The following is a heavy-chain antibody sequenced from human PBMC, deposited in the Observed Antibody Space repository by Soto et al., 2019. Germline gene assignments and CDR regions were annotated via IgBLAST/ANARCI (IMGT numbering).Heavy chain of an antibody. CDR3: ATDFRVGAPLFALGY. Sequence: ASVKVSCKVSGYTLTELSMHWVRQAPGKGLEWMGGFDPEDGETIYAQKFQGRVTMTEDTSTDTAYMELSSLRSEDTAVYYCATDFRVGAPLFALGYWDQGTLVTVSS. CDR1: GYTLTELS. V-gene: IGHV1-24*01. J-gene: IGHJ4*02. CDR2: FDPEDGET. D-gene: IGHD1-26*01.